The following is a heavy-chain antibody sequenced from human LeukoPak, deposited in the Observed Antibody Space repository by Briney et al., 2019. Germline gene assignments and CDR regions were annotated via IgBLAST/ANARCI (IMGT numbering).Heavy chain of an antibody. Sequence: GASLKVSCKASGYTFTNYAINWVRQAPGQGLEWMGWIHPSTGNPTYAQGFTGRFVFSLDTSVSTTYLQISSLKAEDTAVYYCARAFQRLGELSLPNYWGQGTLVTVSS. CDR3: ARAFQRLGELSLPNY. D-gene: IGHD3-16*02. V-gene: IGHV7-4-1*02. J-gene: IGHJ4*02. CDR1: GYTFTNYA. CDR2: IHPSTGNP.